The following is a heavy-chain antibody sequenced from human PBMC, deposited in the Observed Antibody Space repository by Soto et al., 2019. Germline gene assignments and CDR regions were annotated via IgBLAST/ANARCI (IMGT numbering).Heavy chain of an antibody. D-gene: IGHD1-26*01. Sequence: PGGSLRLSCAASGFTFSSYGMHWVRQAPGKGLEWVAVIWYDGSNKYYADSVKGRFTISRDNSKNTLYLQMNSLRAEDTAVYYCASQVGAPPGWGQGTLVTVSS. V-gene: IGHV3-33*01. CDR3: ASQVGAPPG. CDR2: IWYDGSNK. J-gene: IGHJ4*02. CDR1: GFTFSSYG.